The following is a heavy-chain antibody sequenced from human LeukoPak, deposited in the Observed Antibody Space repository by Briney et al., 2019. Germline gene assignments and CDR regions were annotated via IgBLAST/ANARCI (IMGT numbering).Heavy chain of an antibody. CDR1: GGSISSYY. J-gene: IGHJ6*02. V-gene: IGHV4-59*01. D-gene: IGHD6-13*01. Sequence: SETLSLTCTVSGGSISSYYWSWIRQPPGKGLEWIGYIYYSGSTNYNPSLKSRVTISVDTSKNPFSLKLSSVTAADTAVYYCARDPGYSSSWYGEDYYYYYGMDVWGQGTTVTVSS. CDR3: ARDPGYSSSWYGEDYYYYYGMDV. CDR2: IYYSGST.